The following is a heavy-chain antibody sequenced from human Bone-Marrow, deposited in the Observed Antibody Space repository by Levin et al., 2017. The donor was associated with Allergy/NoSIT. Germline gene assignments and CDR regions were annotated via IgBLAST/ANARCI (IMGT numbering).Heavy chain of an antibody. Sequence: PGGSLRLSCAASGFTFSSYGMHWVRQAPGKGLEWVAVIWYDGSNKYYADSVKGRFTISRDNSKNTLYLQMNSLRAEDTAVYYCARDYERSGSWPRGIDYWGQGTLVTVSS. D-gene: IGHD6-13*01. V-gene: IGHV3-33*01. CDR2: IWYDGSNK. J-gene: IGHJ4*02. CDR3: ARDYERSGSWPRGIDY. CDR1: GFTFSSYG.